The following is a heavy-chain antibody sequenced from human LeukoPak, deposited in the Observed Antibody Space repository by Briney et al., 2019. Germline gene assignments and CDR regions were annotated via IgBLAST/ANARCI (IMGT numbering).Heavy chain of an antibody. D-gene: IGHD1-20*01. V-gene: IGHV1-8*02. CDR1: GYTFTSYD. CDR3: ARGGGNWNDVGVPLLSYMDV. Sequence: GASVKVSCKASGYTFTSYDINWVRQATGQGLEWMGWMNPNSGNTGYAQKFQGRVTMTRDTSISTAYMELSRLRSDDTAVYYCARGGGNWNDVGVPLLSYMDVWGKGTTVTVSS. J-gene: IGHJ6*03. CDR2: MNPNSGNT.